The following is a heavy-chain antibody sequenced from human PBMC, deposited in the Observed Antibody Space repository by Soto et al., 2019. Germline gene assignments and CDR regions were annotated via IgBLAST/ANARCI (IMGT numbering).Heavy chain of an antibody. V-gene: IGHV3-23*01. CDR3: AKDARRSWYFDY. J-gene: IGHJ4*02. CDR2: ISGSGGST. CDR1: GFTFSSYA. D-gene: IGHD6-13*01. Sequence: EVQLLESGGGLVQPGGSLRLSCAASGFTFSSYAMSWVRQAPGKGLEWVSAISGSGGSTYYADSVKGRFTTSRDNSKNTLYLQMNGLRAEDTAVYYCAKDARRSWYFDYWGQGNLVTVSS.